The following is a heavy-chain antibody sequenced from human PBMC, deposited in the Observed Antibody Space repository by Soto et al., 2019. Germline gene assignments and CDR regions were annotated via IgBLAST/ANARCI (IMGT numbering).Heavy chain of an antibody. D-gene: IGHD2-21*01. CDR2: ISGSGGST. CDR3: ATTGIGGYYFDY. J-gene: IGHJ4*02. Sequence: EVQLLESGGGLVQPGGSLRLSCAASGFTFSSYAMSWVRQAPGKGLEWVSAISGSGGSTYYADSVKGRFTISRDNSKNTLYLQMNSLRAEDTAVYYCATTGIGGYYFDYWGQGTLVTVSS. V-gene: IGHV3-23*01. CDR1: GFTFSSYA.